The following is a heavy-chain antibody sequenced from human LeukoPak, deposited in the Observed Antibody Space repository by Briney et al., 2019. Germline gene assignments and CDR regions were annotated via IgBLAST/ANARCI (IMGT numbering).Heavy chain of an antibody. D-gene: IGHD6-13*01. J-gene: IGHJ4*02. CDR3: ARVKYSSSWYFGGGEPHFDY. CDR2: IYYSGST. Sequence: SQTLSLTCTVSGGSISSGDYYWSWIRQPPGTGLEWIGYIYYSGSTYYNPSLKSRVTISVDTSKNQFSLKLSSVTAADTAVYYCARVKYSSSWYFGGGEPHFDYWGQGTLVTVSS. CDR1: GGSISSGDYY. V-gene: IGHV4-30-4*01.